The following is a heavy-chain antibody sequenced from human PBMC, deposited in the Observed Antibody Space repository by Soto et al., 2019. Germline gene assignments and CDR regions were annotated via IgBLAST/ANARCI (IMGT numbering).Heavy chain of an antibody. V-gene: IGHV3-53*01. Sequence: EVQLVESGGGLIQPGESLRLSCAASGFTVSISYMSWVRQAPGKGLEWVSTIYRDGRTFYADSVEGRFTISRDNSKNTLYLQMNSLRVEYTATYYCARGKGIGWYESSDYWGQGTLVTVSS. CDR2: IYRDGRT. CDR3: ARGKGIGWYESSDY. CDR1: GFTVSISY. J-gene: IGHJ4*02. D-gene: IGHD6-19*01.